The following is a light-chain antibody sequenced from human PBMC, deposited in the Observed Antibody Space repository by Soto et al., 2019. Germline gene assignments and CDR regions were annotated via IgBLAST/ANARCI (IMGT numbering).Light chain of an antibody. Sequence: QSVLTQPASVSGSPGQAITISCTGTSSDVGGHNFVSWYQQHPGRAPKLMIYDVRNRPSVVSNRFSGTKSANAASLTISGLQAEDEADYCCSSYASSGTLVFGGGTKLTVL. V-gene: IGLV2-14*01. J-gene: IGLJ2*01. CDR3: SSYASSGTLV. CDR2: DVR. CDR1: SSDVGGHNF.